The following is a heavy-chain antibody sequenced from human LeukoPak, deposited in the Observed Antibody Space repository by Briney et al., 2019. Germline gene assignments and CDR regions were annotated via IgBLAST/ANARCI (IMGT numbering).Heavy chain of an antibody. CDR1: GYTFTSYG. Sequence: ASVKVSCKASGYTFTSYGISWVRQAPGQGLEWMGWISAYNGNTNYAQKFQGRVTITADKSTSTAYMELSSLRSEDTAVYYCARESYGGNSGGEGNYWGQGTLVTVSS. CDR3: ARESYGGNSGGEGNY. J-gene: IGHJ4*02. V-gene: IGHV1-18*01. CDR2: ISAYNGNT. D-gene: IGHD4-23*01.